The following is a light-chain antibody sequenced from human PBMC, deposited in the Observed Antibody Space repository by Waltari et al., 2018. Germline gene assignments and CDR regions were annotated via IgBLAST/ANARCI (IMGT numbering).Light chain of an antibody. CDR2: EAT. CDR1: SSDIGNYAY. Sequence: QSALTQPPSASGSPGQSVTTSCTGSSSDIGNYAYVAWYQQPPDKAPELMIYEATKRPSGVPDRFSGSKSGNTASLTVSGLQAADEADYYCSSYAGSSVWVFGGGTKLTVV. CDR3: SSYAGSSVWV. V-gene: IGLV2-8*01. J-gene: IGLJ3*02.